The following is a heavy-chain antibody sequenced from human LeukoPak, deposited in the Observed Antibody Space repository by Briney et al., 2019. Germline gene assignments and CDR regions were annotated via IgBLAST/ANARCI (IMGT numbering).Heavy chain of an antibody. CDR3: ARQNNGGVYDILTGYIGYFDY. J-gene: IGHJ4*02. V-gene: IGHV4-4*07. Sequence: SETLSLTCSVSGGSISSYHWTWIRQLAGKGLEWIGRIYTNGNNNYNPSLKSRVTMSVDTSKNQFSLKLSSVTAADTAVYYCARQNNGGVYDILTGYIGYFDYWGQGTLVTVSS. CDR1: GGSISSYH. D-gene: IGHD3-9*01. CDR2: IYTNGNN.